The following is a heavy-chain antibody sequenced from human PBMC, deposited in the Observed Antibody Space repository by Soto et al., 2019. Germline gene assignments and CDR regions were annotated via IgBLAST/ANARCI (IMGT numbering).Heavy chain of an antibody. Sequence: GESLKISCAASGFNFAGHCMNWVRQAPGKGLEWIAYISGGGNTIYYSDSVRGRFTISRDNGKGSLDLQMSSLRDDDTAVYYCARDRFCTGGSCQVNYRYFGMDVWGQGTTVTVSS. CDR3: ARDRFCTGGSCQVNYRYFGMDV. CDR2: ISGGGNTI. J-gene: IGHJ6*02. CDR1: GFNFAGHC. D-gene: IGHD2-15*01. V-gene: IGHV3-48*02.